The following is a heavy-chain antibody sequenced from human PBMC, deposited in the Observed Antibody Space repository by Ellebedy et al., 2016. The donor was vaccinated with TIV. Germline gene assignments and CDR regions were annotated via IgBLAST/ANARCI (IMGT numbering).Heavy chain of an antibody. D-gene: IGHD2-15*01. CDR1: GYTFTSYA. Sequence: AASVKVSCKASGYTFTSYAMSWARQAPGQGLEWMGWINTNTGNPTYVQGFAGRFVFSLDTSVSTAYLQISSLEAEDTAVYYCATEMGYCSGASCQIASDAFDMWGQGTVVIVSS. CDR3: ATEMGYCSGASCQIASDAFDM. V-gene: IGHV7-4-1*02. CDR2: INTNTGNP. J-gene: IGHJ3*02.